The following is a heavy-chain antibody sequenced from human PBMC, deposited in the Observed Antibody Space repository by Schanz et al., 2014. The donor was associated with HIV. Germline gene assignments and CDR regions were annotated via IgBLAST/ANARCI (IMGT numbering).Heavy chain of an antibody. CDR3: ANSGYCTSGICYTRGTGVDV. Sequence: QVPLVQSGAEVKKPGSSVKVSCTASGGTFSSYAISWVRQAPGQGLEWMGGIIPIFGTTNYAQKFQGRVTITADESTSTAYMELSSLRSEDTAVYYCANSGYCTSGICYTRGTGVDVWGQGTTVTVSS. CDR2: IIPIFGTT. D-gene: IGHD2-8*01. J-gene: IGHJ6*02. V-gene: IGHV1-69*01. CDR1: GGTFSSYA.